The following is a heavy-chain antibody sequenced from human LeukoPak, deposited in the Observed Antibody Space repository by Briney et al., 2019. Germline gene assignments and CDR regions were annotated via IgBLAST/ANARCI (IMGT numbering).Heavy chain of an antibody. Sequence: SETLSLTCTVSGVSISSYYWSWIRQAAGKGLEWIGRINTSGNTHYNPSLKSRVSLSVDTSKNQFSLKLSSVTAADTAVYYCARIYCDGGGCYWFDPWGQGTLVTVPS. V-gene: IGHV4-4*07. CDR3: ARIYCDGGGCYWFDP. D-gene: IGHD2-15*01. CDR1: GVSISSYY. CDR2: INTSGNT. J-gene: IGHJ5*02.